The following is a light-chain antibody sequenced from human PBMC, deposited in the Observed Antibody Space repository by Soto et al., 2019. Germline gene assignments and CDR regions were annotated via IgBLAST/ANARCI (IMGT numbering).Light chain of an antibody. J-gene: IGKJ1*01. CDR2: TAS. CDR3: QQYNSYPRT. Sequence: DIQLTQSPSTLSASVGDRVTINCRASQNVNSWLAWYQQKAGKAPKLLIYTASSLQSGVPSRFSGSGSGTDFTLTTSGLQPDDFATYFCQQYNSYPRTFGQGTRVEIK. CDR1: QNVNSW. V-gene: IGKV1-5*03.